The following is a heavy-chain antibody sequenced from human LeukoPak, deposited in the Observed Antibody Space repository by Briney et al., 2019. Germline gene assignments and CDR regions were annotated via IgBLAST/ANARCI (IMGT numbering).Heavy chain of an antibody. CDR1: GGSFSGYY. CDR3: ARPSVVPYYFDY. CDR2: INHSGST. J-gene: IGHJ4*02. D-gene: IGHD4-23*01. V-gene: IGHV4-34*01. Sequence: SETLSLTCAVYGGSFSGYYWSWIRQPPGKGLEWIGEINHSGSTNYNPSLKSRVTISVDTSKNQFSLKLSSVTAADTAVYYCARPSVVPYYFDYWGQGTLVTVSS.